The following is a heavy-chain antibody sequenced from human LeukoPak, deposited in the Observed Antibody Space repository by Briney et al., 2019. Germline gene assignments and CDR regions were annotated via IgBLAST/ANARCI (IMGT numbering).Heavy chain of an antibody. CDR2: MNPNSGNT. CDR1: GYTFTSYD. V-gene: IGHV1-8*01. Sequence: ASVKVSCKASGYTFTSYDINWVRQATGQGLEWMGWMNPNSGNTGYAQKFQGRVTITADKSTSTAYMELSSLRSEDTAVYYCAREGTYYYGSETPGSLVSGYYYGMDVWGQGTTVTVSS. D-gene: IGHD3-10*01. CDR3: AREGTYYYGSETPGSLVSGYYYGMDV. J-gene: IGHJ6*02.